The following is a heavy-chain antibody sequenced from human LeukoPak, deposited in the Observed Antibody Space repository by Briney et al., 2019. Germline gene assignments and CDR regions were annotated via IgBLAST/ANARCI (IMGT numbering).Heavy chain of an antibody. J-gene: IGHJ5*02. D-gene: IGHD3-10*01. CDR2: MNPNNGNT. CDR3: VRDGEGVAISVNYWFDP. V-gene: IGHV1-8*01. CDR1: GFTFTSYD. Sequence: ASVKVSYKASGFTFTSYDINWARQASGQGLEWMGWMNPNNGNTGYAQKFQGRVTMTRDTSISTAYMELRGLRSEDTAVYYCVRDGEGVAISVNYWFDPWGQGTLVTVSS.